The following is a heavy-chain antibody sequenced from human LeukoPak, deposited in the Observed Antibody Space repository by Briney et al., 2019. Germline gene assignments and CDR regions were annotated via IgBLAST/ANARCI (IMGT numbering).Heavy chain of an antibody. CDR2: IRYDGSNK. J-gene: IGHJ4*02. D-gene: IGHD5-18*01. CDR1: GFTFSSYG. Sequence: GGSLRLSCAASGFTFSSYGMHWVRQAPGKGLEWVAFIRYDGSNKYYADSVKGRFTISRDNSKNTLYPQMNSLRAEDTAVYYCAKDFVDTAMATSGDYWGQGTLVTVSS. CDR3: AKDFVDTAMATSGDY. V-gene: IGHV3-30*02.